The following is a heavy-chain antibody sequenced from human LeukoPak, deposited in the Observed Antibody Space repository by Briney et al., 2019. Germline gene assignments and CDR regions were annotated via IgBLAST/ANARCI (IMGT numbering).Heavy chain of an antibody. CDR3: ARIRGNWFDP. Sequence: GESLKISCKGSGYSFTSYWISWVRQMPGKGLEWMGRIDPSDSYTNYSPSFQGHVTISADRSISTAYLQWSSLKASDTAMYYCARIRGNWFDPWGQGTLVTVSS. V-gene: IGHV5-10-1*01. CDR1: GYSFTSYW. D-gene: IGHD3-10*01. J-gene: IGHJ5*02. CDR2: IDPSDSYT.